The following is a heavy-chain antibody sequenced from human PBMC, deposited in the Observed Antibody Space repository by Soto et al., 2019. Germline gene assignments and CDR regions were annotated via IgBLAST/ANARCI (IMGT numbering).Heavy chain of an antibody. Sequence: QVQLVESGGGVVQPGRSLRLSCAASGFTFRSYGMHWVRQAPGTGLEWLAVISNDGANKYLADSGKGRLTISRDNSRNTLYLQVSSLSAGDRAVYYCGKDTLDFSAGVCPLYYYYGMDVWGQGTTVTVSS. V-gene: IGHV3-30*18. J-gene: IGHJ6*02. CDR1: GFTFRSYG. D-gene: IGHD3-3*01. CDR2: ISNDGANK. CDR3: GKDTLDFSAGVCPLYYYYGMDV.